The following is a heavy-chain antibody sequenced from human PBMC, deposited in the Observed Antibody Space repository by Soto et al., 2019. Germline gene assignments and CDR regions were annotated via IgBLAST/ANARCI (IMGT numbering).Heavy chain of an antibody. J-gene: IGHJ4*02. V-gene: IGHV1-18*04. Sequence: GASVKVSCKASGYTFTTYAINWVRQAPGQGLEWMGWISAYSGNTNYAQKLRGRVTMTTDTSTTTAYMELRSLRSDDTAVYYCARDQTDFDYWGQGTLVTVYS. CDR2: ISAYSGNT. CDR3: ARDQTDFDY. CDR1: GYTFTTYA.